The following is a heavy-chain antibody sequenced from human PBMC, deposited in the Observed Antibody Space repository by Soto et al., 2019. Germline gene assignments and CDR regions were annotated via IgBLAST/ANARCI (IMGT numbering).Heavy chain of an antibody. J-gene: IGHJ6*02. V-gene: IGHV4-59*01. CDR1: GGSITSSY. CDR2: IYDTGISGYTPST. CDR3: ARGEYAFFYYGFDV. Sequence: SETLSLTCTVSGGSITSSYWSWIRRPPGKGLEWIAYIYDTGISGYTPSTSYNPSLKSRVTMSVDTSKSMFSLKVTSVTAADTAVYYCARGEYAFFYYGFDVWGQGITVTVSS.